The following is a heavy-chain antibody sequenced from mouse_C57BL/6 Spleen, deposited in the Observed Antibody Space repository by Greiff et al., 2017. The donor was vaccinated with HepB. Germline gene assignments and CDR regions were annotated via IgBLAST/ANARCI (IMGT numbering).Heavy chain of an antibody. J-gene: IGHJ2*01. V-gene: IGHV1-7*01. D-gene: IGHD3-2*02. Sequence: VKLQESGAELAKPGASVKLSCKASGYTFTSYWMHWVKQRPGQGLEWIGYINPSSGYTKYNQKFKDKATLTADKSSSTAYMQLSSLTYEDSAVYYCATDSSGYVGDFDYWGQGTTLTVSS. CDR1: GYTFTSYW. CDR2: INPSSGYT. CDR3: ATDSSGYVGDFDY.